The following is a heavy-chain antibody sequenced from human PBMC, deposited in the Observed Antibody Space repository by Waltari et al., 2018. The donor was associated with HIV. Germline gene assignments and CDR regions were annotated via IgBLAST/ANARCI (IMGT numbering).Heavy chain of an antibody. CDR3: AKGGRAVAGNWFDP. V-gene: IGHV3-23*01. J-gene: IGHJ5*02. CDR1: GFTFSNDA. CDR2: ISGRGGST. Sequence: EVQLLESGGGLVQPGGSLRLSCAASGFTFSNDAINWVRQAPGKGLEWVSAISGRGGSTHYADSVKGRFSISRDNSKNTLYLQMNSLRPEDTAIYYCAKGGRAVAGNWFDPWGQGTLVTVSS. D-gene: IGHD6-19*01.